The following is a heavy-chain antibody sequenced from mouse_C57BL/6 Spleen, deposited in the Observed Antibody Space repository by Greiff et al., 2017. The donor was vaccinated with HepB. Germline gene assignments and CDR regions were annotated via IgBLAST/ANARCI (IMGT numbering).Heavy chain of an antibody. J-gene: IGHJ2*01. CDR1: GYTFTSYW. CDR3: ASTDYDYDPYFDY. V-gene: IGHV1-55*01. Sequence: VQLQQPGAELVKPGASVKMSCKASGYTFTSYWITWVKQRPGQGLEWIGDIYPGSGSTNYNEKSKSKATLTVDTSSSTAYMQLSSLTSEDSAVYYCASTDYDYDPYFDYWGQGTTLTVSS. CDR2: IYPGSGST. D-gene: IGHD2-4*01.